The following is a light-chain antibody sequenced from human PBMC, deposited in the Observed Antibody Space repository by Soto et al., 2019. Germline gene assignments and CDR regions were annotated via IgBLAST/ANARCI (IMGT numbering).Light chain of an antibody. CDR3: QKYNSYPWK. V-gene: IGKV1-5*03. CDR1: QSISSW. J-gene: IGKJ1*01. Sequence: DIQMTQSPSTLSASVGYIVTITCRASQSISSWLAWYQQKPGKAPKLLIYKASSLESGVPSRFSGSGSGTEFTLTISSLQPDDFATYYCQKYNSYPWKFGQGTKVDIK. CDR2: KAS.